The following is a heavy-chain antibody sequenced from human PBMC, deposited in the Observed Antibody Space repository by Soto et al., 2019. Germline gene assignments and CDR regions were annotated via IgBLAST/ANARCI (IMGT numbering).Heavy chain of an antibody. CDR1: GFPFSSYV. V-gene: IGHV3-23*01. CDR2: ISGGGSNT. CDR3: AKDSNKYSSSLRGRYFDY. D-gene: IGHD4-4*01. Sequence: EVQLLESGGGLVQGGGSLRLSCAASGFPFSSYVMSWVRQAPGKGLEWVSGISGGGSNTFYADSVKGRFTISRDNSKNTLLLQMNRLGAEDTAVYYCAKDSNKYSSSLRGRYFDYWGQGIGVTVSS. J-gene: IGHJ4*02.